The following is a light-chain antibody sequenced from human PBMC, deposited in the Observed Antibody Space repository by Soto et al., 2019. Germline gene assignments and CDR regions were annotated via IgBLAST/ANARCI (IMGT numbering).Light chain of an antibody. CDR3: QQYNSFSYT. J-gene: IGKJ3*01. CDR1: ESISTW. Sequence: DIQMTESPSTLSASVGDRVTITCRASESISTWLAWYQQKPGKSPKLLIYGASNLERGVPSRFSGSGSGTEFTLTISRLQPDDFAAYYCQQYNSFSYTVGPVPKVDIK. CDR2: GAS. V-gene: IGKV1-5*01.